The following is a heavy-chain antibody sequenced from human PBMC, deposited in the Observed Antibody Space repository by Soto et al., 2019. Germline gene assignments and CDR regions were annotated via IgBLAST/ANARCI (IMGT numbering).Heavy chain of an antibody. J-gene: IGHJ2*01. CDR2: IWYDGSNK. CDR1: GFTFSSYG. CDR3: ARGRKYCSGGSCYGFWYFDL. D-gene: IGHD2-15*01. Sequence: QVQLVESGGGVVQPGRSLRLSCAASGFTFSSYGMHWVRQAPGKGLEWVAVIWYDGSNKYYADSVKGRFTISRDNYKNTLYLQMNSLRAEDTAVYYCARGRKYCSGGSCYGFWYFDLWGRGTLVTVSS. V-gene: IGHV3-33*01.